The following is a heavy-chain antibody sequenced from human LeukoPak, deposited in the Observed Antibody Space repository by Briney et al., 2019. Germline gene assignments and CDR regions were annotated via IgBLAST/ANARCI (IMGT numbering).Heavy chain of an antibody. CDR3: ARHRRRGYCSSTSCYANWFDP. V-gene: IGHV5-10-1*01. CDR1: GYSFTSYW. D-gene: IGHD2-2*01. J-gene: IGHJ5*02. Sequence: GASLKISCKGSGYSFTSYWISWVRQMPGKGLEWMGRIDPSDSYTNYSPSFQGHVTISADKSISTAYLQWSSLKASDTAMYYCARHRRRGYCSSTSCYANWFDPWGQGTLVTVSS. CDR2: IDPSDSYT.